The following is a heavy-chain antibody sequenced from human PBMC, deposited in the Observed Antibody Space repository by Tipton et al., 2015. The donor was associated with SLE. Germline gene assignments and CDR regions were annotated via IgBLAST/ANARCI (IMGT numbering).Heavy chain of an antibody. V-gene: IGHV4-61*02. CDR2: IYTSGST. CDR3: AREPVGVPAAAYFDY. J-gene: IGHJ4*02. CDR1: GGSISSGSYY. D-gene: IGHD2-2*01. Sequence: TLSLTCTVSGGSISSGSYYWSWIRQPAGKGLEWIGRIYTSGSTNYNPSLKSRVTMSVDTSKNQFSRKLSSVTAADTAVYYCAREPVGVPAAAYFDYWGQGTLGTVSS.